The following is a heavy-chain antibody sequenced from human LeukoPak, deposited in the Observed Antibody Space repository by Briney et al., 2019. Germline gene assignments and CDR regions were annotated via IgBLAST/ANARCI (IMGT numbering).Heavy chain of an antibody. Sequence: SETLSLTCTVSGGSISSSSYYWGWIRQPPGKGLEWIGYIYYSGSTNYNPSLKSRVTISVDTSKNQFSLKLSSVTAADTAVYYCARHRHGLTVNVLDYWGQGTLVTVSS. J-gene: IGHJ4*02. V-gene: IGHV4-39*01. CDR3: ARHRHGLTVNVLDY. D-gene: IGHD4-17*01. CDR1: GGSISSSSYY. CDR2: IYYSGST.